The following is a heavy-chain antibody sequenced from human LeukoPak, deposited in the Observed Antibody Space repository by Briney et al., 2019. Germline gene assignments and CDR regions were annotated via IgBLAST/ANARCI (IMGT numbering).Heavy chain of an antibody. CDR3: TRRRDYYGPDAFDI. J-gene: IGHJ3*02. D-gene: IGHD3-10*01. V-gene: IGHV3-73*01. CDR2: IRSKAYTYAT. CDR1: GFTFSGYW. Sequence: GGSLRLSCAASGFTFSGYWMHWVRQPSGKGLEWVGRIRSKAYTYATVYAASVKGRFTISRDDSKNTAYLQMNSLKTEDTAVYYCTRRRDYYGPDAFDIWGQGTMVTVSS.